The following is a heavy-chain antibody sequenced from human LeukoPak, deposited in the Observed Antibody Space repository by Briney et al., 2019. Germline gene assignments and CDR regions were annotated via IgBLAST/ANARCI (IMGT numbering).Heavy chain of an antibody. CDR1: GFSLSTYS. D-gene: IGHD3-16*01. V-gene: IGHV3-48*01. CDR3: ATAPHGASDYIGV. CDR2: ISVSGTI. Sequence: PGGSLRLSCAASGFSLSTYSLNWVRQTPGKGLEWLSYISVSGTIHYADSVKGRFTISRDNGRNSVSLQMNRLRAGDTGVYFCATAPHGASDYIGVWGRGTTVSVSS. J-gene: IGHJ6*03.